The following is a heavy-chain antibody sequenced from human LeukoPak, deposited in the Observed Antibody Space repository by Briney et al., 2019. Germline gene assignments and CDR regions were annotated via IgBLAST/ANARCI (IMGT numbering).Heavy chain of an antibody. Sequence: SETLSLTCTVSGGSISSSNYYWGWIRQPPGKGLEWIGSIYYSGSTYYNPSLKSRFTLFVDTSKNQFSLNLRSVTAADTAVYYCARHPWANYYYMDVWGKGTTVTVSS. V-gene: IGHV4-39*01. CDR2: IYYSGST. J-gene: IGHJ6*03. D-gene: IGHD7-27*01. CDR1: GGSISSSNYY. CDR3: ARHPWANYYYMDV.